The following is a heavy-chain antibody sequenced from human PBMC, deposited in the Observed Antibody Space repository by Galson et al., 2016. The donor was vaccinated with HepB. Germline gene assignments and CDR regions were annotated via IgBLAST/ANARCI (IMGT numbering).Heavy chain of an antibody. CDR2: IYYSGST. CDR3: ARGDDILTGTYYFDY. J-gene: IGHJ4*02. V-gene: IGHV4-38-2*01. CDR1: GFTFSSYA. Sequence: LRLSCAASGFTFSSYAMSWVRQAPGKGLEWLGSIYYSGSTYYNPSLKSRVTISVDTSKNQFSLKLSSVTAADTAVYYCARGDDILTGTYYFDYWGQGTLVTVSS. D-gene: IGHD3-9*01.